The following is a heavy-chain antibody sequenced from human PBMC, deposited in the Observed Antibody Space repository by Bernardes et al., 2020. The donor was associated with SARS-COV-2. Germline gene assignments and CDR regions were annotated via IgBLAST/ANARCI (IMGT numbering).Heavy chain of an antibody. D-gene: IGHD3-16*01. CDR1: GSTFNNYW. CDR3: VRDGLYVRAFDI. CDR2: LNGDGSRT. J-gene: IGHJ3*02. Sequence: GGSLRLSCAASGSTFNNYWMHWVRQVPGKGLVWVSRLNGDGSRTTYADFVKGRFTISRDNAKNTLFLQMNSLRVDDTAVYYCVRDGLYVRAFDIWGQGTMVTVSS. V-gene: IGHV3-74*01.